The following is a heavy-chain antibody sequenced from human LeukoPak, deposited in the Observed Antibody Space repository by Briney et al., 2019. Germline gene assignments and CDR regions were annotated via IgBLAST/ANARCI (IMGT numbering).Heavy chain of an antibody. J-gene: IGHJ6*02. CDR3: AKDVSDRLNYYYGMDV. V-gene: IGHV3-30*18. CDR2: ISSDGSYT. Sequence: GGALRLSCAASGFTFSIYGMHWVRAAPVKALKWVAAISSDGSYTYYADSVKGRFTISRDNSKNTVYLEMNSLRAEDTAVYYCAKDVSDRLNYYYGMDVWGQGTTVTVSS. CDR1: GFTFSIYG. D-gene: IGHD1-14*01.